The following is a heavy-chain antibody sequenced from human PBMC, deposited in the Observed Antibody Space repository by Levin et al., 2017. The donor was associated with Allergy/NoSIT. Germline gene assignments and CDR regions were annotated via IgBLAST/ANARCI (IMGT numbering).Heavy chain of an antibody. J-gene: IGHJ4*02. D-gene: IGHD2-21*01. CDR3: TTGVNGGEDW. CDR1: GFTFNNAW. V-gene: IGHV3-15*01. Sequence: KPGGSLRLSCAASGFTFNNAWMSWVRQAPGKGLRWVGRIKSRTDGGTADYAAPVKGRFTISRDDSTHTLYLQMNSLKTEDTAVYYCTTGVNGGEDWWGQGTLVTVSS. CDR2: IKSRTDGGTA.